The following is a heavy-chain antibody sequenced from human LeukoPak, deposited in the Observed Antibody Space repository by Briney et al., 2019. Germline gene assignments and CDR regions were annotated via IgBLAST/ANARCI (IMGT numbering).Heavy chain of an antibody. V-gene: IGHV1-8*02. J-gene: IGHJ6*03. D-gene: IGHD6-13*01. Sequence: ASVKVSCKASGYTFTSYGISWVRQAPGQGLEWMGWMSPNSGNTGYAQKFQGRVTMTRDTSTSTVYMELSSLRSEDTAVYYCARDSSSWSPFYYYYYYMDVWGKGTTVTISS. CDR2: MSPNSGNT. CDR1: GYTFTSYG. CDR3: ARDSSSWSPFYYYYYYMDV.